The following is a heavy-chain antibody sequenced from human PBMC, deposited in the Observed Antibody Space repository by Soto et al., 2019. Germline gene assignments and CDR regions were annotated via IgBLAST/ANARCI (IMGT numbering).Heavy chain of an antibody. CDR3: ASYLVDLDYFDY. CDR1: GYSISSGYY. J-gene: IGHJ4*02. CDR2: IYHSGST. Sequence: SEALSLTCAVSGYSISSGYYWGWIRQPPGKGLEWIGSIYHSGSTYYNPSLKSRVTISVDTSKNQFSLKLSSVTAADTAVYYCASYLVDLDYFDYWGQGTLVTVSS. V-gene: IGHV4-38-2*01. D-gene: IGHD2-15*01.